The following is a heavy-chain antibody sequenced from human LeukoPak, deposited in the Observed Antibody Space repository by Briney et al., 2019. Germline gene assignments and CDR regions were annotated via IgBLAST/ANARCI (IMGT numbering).Heavy chain of an antibody. D-gene: IGHD6-19*01. J-gene: IGHJ4*02. Sequence: GGSLRLSCAASGFTFSNAWMSWVRQAPGKGLEWVANIKQDGSEKYYVDSVKGRFTISRDNAKNSLYLQMNSLRAEDTAVYYCARDLAVAGTKDYWGQGTLVTVSS. CDR3: ARDLAVAGTKDY. CDR2: IKQDGSEK. CDR1: GFTFSNAW. V-gene: IGHV3-7*01.